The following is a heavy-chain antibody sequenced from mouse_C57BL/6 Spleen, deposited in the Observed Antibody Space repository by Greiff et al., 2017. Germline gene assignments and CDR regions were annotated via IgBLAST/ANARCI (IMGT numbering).Heavy chain of an antibody. CDR1: GFSLTSYG. Sequence: QVQLKESGPGLVQPSQRLSITCTVSGFSLTSYGVHWVRQSPGKGLEWLGVIWSGGSTDYNAAFISRLSISKDNSTSQVFFKMNSLQSDDTAIYYCSSHDYDVGAIDSWGPGTSVTVSS. D-gene: IGHD2-4*01. V-gene: IGHV2-2*01. J-gene: IGHJ4*01. CDR2: IWSGGST. CDR3: SSHDYDVGAIDS.